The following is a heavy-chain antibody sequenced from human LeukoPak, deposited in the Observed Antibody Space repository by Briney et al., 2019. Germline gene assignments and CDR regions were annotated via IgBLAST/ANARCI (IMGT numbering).Heavy chain of an antibody. CDR3: ARTGYSSRWAIDN. Sequence: GESLKISCKGSGYTFTNYWITWVRQMPGKGLEWMGIIYPGDSDTRYSPSFQGQVTISADKSISTAYLQWSSLKASDTAMYYCARTGYSSRWAIDNWGQGTLVTVSS. CDR1: GYTFTNYW. V-gene: IGHV5-51*01. J-gene: IGHJ4*02. D-gene: IGHD6-13*01. CDR2: IYPGDSDT.